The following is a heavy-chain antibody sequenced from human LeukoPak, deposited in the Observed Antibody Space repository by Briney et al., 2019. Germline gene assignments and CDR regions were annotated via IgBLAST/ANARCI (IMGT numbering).Heavy chain of an antibody. CDR2: INAGNGNT. CDR1: GYTFTSYA. J-gene: IGHJ4*02. V-gene: IGHV1-3*01. CDR3: ARDGTYYDFWSGYYYDY. D-gene: IGHD3-3*01. Sequence: ASVKVSCKASGYTFTSYAMHWVRQAPGQRLEWMGWINAGNGNTKYSQKFQGRVTITRDTSASTAYMELSSLRSEDTAVYYCARDGTYYDFWSGYYYDYWGQGTLVTVSS.